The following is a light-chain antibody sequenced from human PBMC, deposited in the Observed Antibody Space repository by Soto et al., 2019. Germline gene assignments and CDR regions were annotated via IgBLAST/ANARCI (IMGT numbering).Light chain of an antibody. CDR3: QQYGSSGT. CDR2: GAS. J-gene: IGKJ1*01. Sequence: EIVLTQSPGTLSLSPGERATLSCRASQSVSNNYLAWYQQKPGQAPRLLIYGASNRATGIPDRFSGSGSGTDFTRTISILEPEDFAGYYCQQYGSSGTFGQGTKVEI. V-gene: IGKV3-20*01. CDR1: QSVSNNY.